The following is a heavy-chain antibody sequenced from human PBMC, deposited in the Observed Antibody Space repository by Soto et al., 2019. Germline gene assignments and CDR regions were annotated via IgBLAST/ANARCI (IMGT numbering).Heavy chain of an antibody. CDR3: ARDQQLGQESQAWSGNWFDP. J-gene: IGHJ5*02. D-gene: IGHD1-26*01. V-gene: IGHV1-2*04. CDR1: GYTFTGYY. Sequence: ASVKVSCKASGYTFTGYYMHCVRQAPGQGLEWMGWINPNSGGTDYAQKIQGWVTMTRDTSISTAYMERSRLRSYDTAVYYCARDQQLGQESQAWSGNWFDPWGQGTLVTVSS. CDR2: INPNSGGT.